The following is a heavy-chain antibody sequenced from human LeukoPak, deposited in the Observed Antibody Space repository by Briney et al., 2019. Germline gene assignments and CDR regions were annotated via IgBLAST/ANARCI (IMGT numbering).Heavy chain of an antibody. CDR2: IYASGST. J-gene: IGHJ4*02. CDR1: GDSMSDSY. V-gene: IGHV4-4*07. D-gene: IGHD6-13*01. Sequence: SETLSLTCTVSGDSMSDSYWSWIRQPAGKGLEWIGRIYASGSTNYNPSLKSRLTLSVDTSKNQFSLKVNSVTAADTAVYYCASTRIAAAGAPAYYFDNWGQGTQVTVSS. CDR3: ASTRIAAAGAPAYYFDN.